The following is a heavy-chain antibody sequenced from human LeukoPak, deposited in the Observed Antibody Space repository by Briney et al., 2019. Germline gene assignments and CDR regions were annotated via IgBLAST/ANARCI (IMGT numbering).Heavy chain of an antibody. CDR1: GDSVSSNSGA. Sequence: SQTLSLTCAISGDSVSSNSGAWNWIRQSPSRGLEWLGRTYYRSKWYNDYAASVKSRISIKPDTSTNQFSLQLNSVTPEDTAVYYCTREVESAFDYWGQGTLVTVSS. CDR3: TREVESAFDY. J-gene: IGHJ4*02. V-gene: IGHV6-1*01. D-gene: IGHD1-1*01. CDR2: TYYRSKWYN.